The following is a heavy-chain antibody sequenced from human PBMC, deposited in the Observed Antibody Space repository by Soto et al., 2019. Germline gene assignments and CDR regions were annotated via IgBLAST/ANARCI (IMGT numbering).Heavy chain of an antibody. V-gene: IGHV3-48*02. CDR2: INKNGFTI. CDR3: ARGAVTGTSLFDY. D-gene: IGHD6-19*01. J-gene: IGHJ4*02. Sequence: PGGSLRLSCAVSGFTLTTYGMNWVRQAPGKGLEWISFINKNGFTIYYADSVKGRFTISRDYAKNSLYLQMDSLRHEDTAVYYCARGAVTGTSLFDYWGLGTLVTVSS. CDR1: GFTLTTYG.